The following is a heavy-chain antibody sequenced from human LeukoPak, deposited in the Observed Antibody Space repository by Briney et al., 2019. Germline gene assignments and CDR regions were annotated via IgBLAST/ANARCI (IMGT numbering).Heavy chain of an antibody. D-gene: IGHD1/OR15-1a*01. J-gene: IGHJ3*02. V-gene: IGHV4-39*07. CDR2: IYYGGSA. Sequence: SETLSLTCTVSGGSITTNNYYWAWIRQPPGKGLEWIGSIYYGGSAYHNPSLKSRVTISVDTSKNQFSLKLSSVTAADTAVYYCARDHNLWNSGDLGAFDIWGQGTMVTVSS. CDR3: ARDHNLWNSGDLGAFDI. CDR1: GGSITTNNYY.